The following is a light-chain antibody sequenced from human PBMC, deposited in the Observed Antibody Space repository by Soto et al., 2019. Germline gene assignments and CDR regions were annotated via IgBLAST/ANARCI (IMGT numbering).Light chain of an antibody. J-gene: IGKJ1*01. Sequence: DIQMTQSPSTLSGSVGDRVTITCRASHTISSWLAWYQQKPGEAPKLLTYDASALPRGVPSRFSGSGSGTKFTLTISSLQPDDFATYYCQHYNSYSEAFGQGTKVDI. CDR1: HTISSW. CDR2: DAS. CDR3: QHYNSYSEA. V-gene: IGKV1-5*01.